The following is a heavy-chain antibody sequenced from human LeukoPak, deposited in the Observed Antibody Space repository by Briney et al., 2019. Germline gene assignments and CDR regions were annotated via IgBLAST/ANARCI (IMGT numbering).Heavy chain of an antibody. CDR1: GFTFSSYW. J-gene: IGHJ4*02. Sequence: PGGSLRLSCVVSGFTFSSYWMSWVRPAPGKGLEWVANIKQDGSEKYYVDSVKGRFTMSRDNAKNSLYLQMNSLRAEDTAVYYCARVQWELRGVGSYFEYWGQGALVSVCS. CDR3: ARVQWELRGVGSYFEY. CDR2: IKQDGSEK. V-gene: IGHV3-7*01. D-gene: IGHD1-26*01.